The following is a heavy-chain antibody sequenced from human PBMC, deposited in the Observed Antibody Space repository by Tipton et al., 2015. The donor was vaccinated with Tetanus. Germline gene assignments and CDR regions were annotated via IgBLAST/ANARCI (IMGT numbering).Heavy chain of an antibody. J-gene: IGHJ3*02. D-gene: IGHD3-10*01. Sequence: TLSLTCTVSGGSISSYYWSWIRQPPGKGLEWIAYIYYSGSTNYNPSLKSRVTISVDTSKNQFSLKLSSVTAADTAVYYCARDSPSRRGAFDIWGQGTMVTVSS. V-gene: IGHV4-59*12. CDR3: ARDSPSRRGAFDI. CDR1: GGSISSYY. CDR2: IYYSGST.